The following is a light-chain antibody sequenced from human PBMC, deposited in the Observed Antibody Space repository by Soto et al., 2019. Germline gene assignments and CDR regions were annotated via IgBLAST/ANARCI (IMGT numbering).Light chain of an antibody. J-gene: IGLJ2*01. CDR3: GTWDSSLSAVV. Sequence: QSVLTQPPSVSAAPGQKVTISCSGSSSNIGNNYVSWYQQLPGTAPKLLIYDNNRRPSVIPDRFSGYKSGTSATLGITGLQTGDEADYYCGTWDSSLSAVVFGGGTKVTVL. V-gene: IGLV1-51*01. CDR1: SSNIGNNY. CDR2: DNN.